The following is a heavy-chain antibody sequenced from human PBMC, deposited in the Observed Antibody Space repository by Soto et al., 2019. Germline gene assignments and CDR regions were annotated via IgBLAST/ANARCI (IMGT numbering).Heavy chain of an antibody. CDR2: VSSSGDTT. D-gene: IGHD1-7*01. CDR3: AKAGGELPSVAARPLGASDF. Sequence: EVQLLQSGGGLIQPGGSLRLSCAASGVTFSDYVMTWVRQAPGKGLEWVAAVSSSGDTTYYADSVKGRFTISRDNSKSMLYLQMNSLRVEDTAVYYCAKAGGELPSVAARPLGASDFWGQGTLVSVCS. CDR1: GVTFSDYV. J-gene: IGHJ4*02. V-gene: IGHV3-23*01.